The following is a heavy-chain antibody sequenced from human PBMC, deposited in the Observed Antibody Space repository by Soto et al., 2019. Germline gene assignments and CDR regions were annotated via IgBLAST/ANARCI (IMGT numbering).Heavy chain of an antibody. CDR2: ISYDGSNK. CDR3: ARDQSMGLSGAFDI. CDR1: GFTFSSYA. Sequence: QVQLVESGGGVVQPGRSLRLSCAASGFTFSSYAMHWVRQAPGKGLEWVAVISYDGSNKYYADSVKGRFTISRDNSKNTLYLQMNSLRAEDTAVYYCARDQSMGLSGAFDIWGQGTMVTVSS. J-gene: IGHJ3*02. V-gene: IGHV3-30-3*01.